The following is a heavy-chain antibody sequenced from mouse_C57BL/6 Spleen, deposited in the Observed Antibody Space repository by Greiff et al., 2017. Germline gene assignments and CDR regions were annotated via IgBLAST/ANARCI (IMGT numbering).Heavy chain of an antibody. CDR1: GYTFTSYW. J-gene: IGHJ2*01. Sequence: VKLQQPGAELVRPGTSVKLSCKASGYTFTSYWMHWVKQRPGQGLEWIGVIDPSDSYTNYNQKFKGKATLTVDTSSSTAYMQLSSLTSEDSAVYYCARNWDAYFDYWGQGTTLTVSS. D-gene: IGHD4-1*01. CDR2: IDPSDSYT. V-gene: IGHV1-59*01. CDR3: ARNWDAYFDY.